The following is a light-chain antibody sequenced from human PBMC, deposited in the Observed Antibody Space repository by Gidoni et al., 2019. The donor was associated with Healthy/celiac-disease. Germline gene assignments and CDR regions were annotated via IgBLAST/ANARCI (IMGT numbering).Light chain of an antibody. V-gene: IGKV1-39*01. J-gene: IGKJ3*01. CDR2: AAS. CDR1: QSTSSY. CDR3: QQSYSTPT. Sequence: DIPVTQSPSSLSASVGDRVTITCMASQSTSSYLTWYQQKPGKAPKLLIYAASSLQSGVPSRFSGSGSGTDFTLTISSLQPEDFATYYCQQSYSTPTFGPGTKVDIK.